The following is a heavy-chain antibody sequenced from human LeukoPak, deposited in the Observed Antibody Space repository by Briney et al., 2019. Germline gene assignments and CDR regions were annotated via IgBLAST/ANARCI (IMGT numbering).Heavy chain of an antibody. J-gene: IGHJ4*02. D-gene: IGHD2-8*02. Sequence: AESLKISCQGSGYIFTNYWISWVRQMPGKGLEWLGIIYPDDSDTRYSPSFQGQVTISADKSINTAYLQWSRLRPSDTAMYYCARSFRYCTGGACYLSEYWGQGTLVTVSS. CDR1: GYIFTNYW. CDR2: IYPDDSDT. CDR3: ARSFRYCTGGACYLSEY. V-gene: IGHV5-51*01.